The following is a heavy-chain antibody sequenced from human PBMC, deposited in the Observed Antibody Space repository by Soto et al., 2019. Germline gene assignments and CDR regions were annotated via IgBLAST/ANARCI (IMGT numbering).Heavy chain of an antibody. Sequence: SETLSLTCAVSGGSISSSNWWSWVRQPPGKGLEWIGEIYHSGSTNYNPSLKSRVTISVDKSKNQFSLKLSSVTAADTAVYYCARDGYGYYDILTGYPDYYYYGTDVWGQGTTVTVSS. CDR1: GGSISSSNW. CDR3: ARDGYGYYDILTGYPDYYYYGTDV. V-gene: IGHV4-4*02. CDR2: IYHSGST. J-gene: IGHJ6*02. D-gene: IGHD3-9*01.